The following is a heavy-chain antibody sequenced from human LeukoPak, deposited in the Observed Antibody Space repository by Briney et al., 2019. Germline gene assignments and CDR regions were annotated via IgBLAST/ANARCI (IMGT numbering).Heavy chain of an antibody. CDR2: IRGSSTPI. V-gene: IGHV3-11*04. CDR1: GFTFSDYY. D-gene: IGHD2-21*02. Sequence: GGSLRLSCAASGFTFSDYYMSWIRQAPGKELEWVSYIRGSSTPIHYADSVKGRFTISRDNAKNSLYLQMNSLRAEDTAVYFCARDGTKAYCGGDCRAHDYWGQGTLVTVSS. J-gene: IGHJ4*02. CDR3: ARDGTKAYCGGDCRAHDY.